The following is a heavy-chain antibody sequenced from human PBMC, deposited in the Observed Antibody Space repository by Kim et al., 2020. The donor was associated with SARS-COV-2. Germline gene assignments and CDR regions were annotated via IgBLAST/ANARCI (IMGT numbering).Heavy chain of an antibody. D-gene: IGHD1-26*01. V-gene: IGHV3-21*01. CDR3: ASIVGATHHDALDI. Sequence: AESVKGRCTISRDNAKNSLYLQMNSLRAEDTAVYYCASIVGATHHDALDIWGQGTMVTVSS. J-gene: IGHJ3*02.